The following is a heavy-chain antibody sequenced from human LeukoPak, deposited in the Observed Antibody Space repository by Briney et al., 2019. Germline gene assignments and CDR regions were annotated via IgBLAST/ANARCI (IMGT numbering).Heavy chain of an antibody. Sequence: SVKVSCKASGGTFSIYAISWVRQAPGQGLVWVGRILPLLGIANYAQKFQGRVTITADKSTSTAYMELSSLRSEDTAVYYCARGVLTGYGEGLGAFDIWGQGTMVTVSS. D-gene: IGHD3-9*01. V-gene: IGHV1-69*04. CDR2: ILPLLGIA. CDR1: GGTFSIYA. CDR3: ARGVLTGYGEGLGAFDI. J-gene: IGHJ3*02.